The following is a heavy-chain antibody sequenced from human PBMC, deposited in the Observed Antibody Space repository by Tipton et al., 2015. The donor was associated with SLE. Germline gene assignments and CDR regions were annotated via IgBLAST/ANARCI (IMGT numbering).Heavy chain of an antibody. J-gene: IGHJ4*02. D-gene: IGHD6-13*01. V-gene: IGHV3-53*01. CDR2: IYSGGST. CDR1: GSTVSSNY. Sequence: QLVQSGGGLIQPGGSLRLSCAASGSTVSSNYMSWVRQAPGKGLEWVSVIYSGGSTYYADSVKGRFTISRDNSKNTLYLQMNSLRAEDTAVYYCAKGREQQLVRDYFDYWGQGTLVTVSS. CDR3: AKGREQQLVRDYFDY.